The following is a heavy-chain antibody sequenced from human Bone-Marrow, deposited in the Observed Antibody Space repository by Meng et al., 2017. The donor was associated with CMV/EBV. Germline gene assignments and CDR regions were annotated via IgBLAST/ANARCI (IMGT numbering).Heavy chain of an antibody. CDR3: TTTSLGYCSSTSCQKNYYYYYYGMDV. Sequence: GESLKISCAASGFTFSNAWMSWVRQAPGKGLEWVGRIKSKTDGGTTDYAAPVKGRFTISRDDSKNTLYLQMNSLKTEDTAVYYCTTTSLGYCSSTSCQKNYYYYYYGMDVWGQGNTVTVSS. CDR2: IKSKTDGGTT. J-gene: IGHJ6*02. CDR1: GFTFSNAW. D-gene: IGHD2-2*01. V-gene: IGHV3-15*01.